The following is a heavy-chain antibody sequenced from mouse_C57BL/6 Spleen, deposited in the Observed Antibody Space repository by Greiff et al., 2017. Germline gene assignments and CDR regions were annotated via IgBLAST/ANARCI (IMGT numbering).Heavy chain of an antibody. CDR3: ARPYYYVSSHYFDY. V-gene: IGHV1-50*01. J-gene: IGHJ2*01. CDR1: GYTFTSYW. D-gene: IGHD1-1*01. Sequence: QVQLQQSGAELVKPGASVKLSCKASGYTFTSYWMQWVKQRPGQGLEWIGEIDPSDSYTNYNQKFKGKATLTVDTSSSTAYMQLSSLASEDSAVYYCARPYYYVSSHYFDYWGQGTTLTVSS. CDR2: IDPSDSYT.